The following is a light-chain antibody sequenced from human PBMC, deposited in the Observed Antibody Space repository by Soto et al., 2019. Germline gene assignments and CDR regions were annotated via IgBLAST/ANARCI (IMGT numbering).Light chain of an antibody. J-gene: IGKJ4*01. CDR3: QQRASWPLT. Sequence: EIELTQSPATLSLSPGERATLSCRASQSVGGRVGWYQQKPGRAPRLLIYDASIRATGIPARFSGSGSGTDFILTISSLEPEDFGVYYCQQRASWPLTFGGGTRVEI. CDR1: QSVGGR. CDR2: DAS. V-gene: IGKV3-11*01.